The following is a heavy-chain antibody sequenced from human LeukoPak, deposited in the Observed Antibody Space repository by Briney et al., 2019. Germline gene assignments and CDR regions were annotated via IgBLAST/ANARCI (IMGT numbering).Heavy chain of an antibody. CDR1: GGSISSGDYY. CDR2: IYYSGST. V-gene: IGHV4-61*08. J-gene: IGHJ6*02. D-gene: IGHD3-22*01. Sequence: SESLSLTCTVSGGSISSGDYYWSWIRQPPGKGLEWIGYIYYSGSTNYNPSLKSRVTISVDTSKNQFSLKLSSVTAADTAVYYCARSMIVVATLDYGMDVWGQGTTVTVSS. CDR3: ARSMIVVATLDYGMDV.